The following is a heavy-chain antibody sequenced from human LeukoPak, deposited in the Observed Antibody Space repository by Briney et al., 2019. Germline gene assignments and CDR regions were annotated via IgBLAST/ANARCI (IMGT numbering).Heavy chain of an antibody. V-gene: IGHV3-30*02. CDR2: IRYDGSNK. Sequence: PGGSLRLSCAASGFTFSSYGMHWVRQAPGKGLEWVAFIRYDGSNKYYADSVKGRFTISRDNSKNTLYLQVNSLRAEDTAVYYCAKDSYDSSGYPNWFDPWGQGTLVTVSS. CDR3: AKDSYDSSGYPNWFDP. D-gene: IGHD3-22*01. J-gene: IGHJ5*02. CDR1: GFTFSSYG.